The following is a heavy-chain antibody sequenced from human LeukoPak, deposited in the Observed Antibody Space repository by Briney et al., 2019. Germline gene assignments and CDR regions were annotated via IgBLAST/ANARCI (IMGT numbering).Heavy chain of an antibody. J-gene: IGHJ4*02. V-gene: IGHV4-39*01. CDR2: IYYSGGT. D-gene: IGHD1-26*01. Sequence: PSETLSLTCTVSGGSISSSSYYWGWLRQPPGKGLEWIGTIYYSGGTYYNPSLKSRVTISVDTSKNQFSLKLSSVTAADTAVYYCARQGSGNYLSPVNYWGQGNPVTLSS. CDR1: GGSISSSSYY. CDR3: ARQGSGNYLSPVNY.